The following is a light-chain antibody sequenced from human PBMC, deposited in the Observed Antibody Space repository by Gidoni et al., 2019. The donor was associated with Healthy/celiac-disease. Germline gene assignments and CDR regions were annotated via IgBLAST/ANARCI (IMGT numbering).Light chain of an antibody. V-gene: IGLV3-1*01. CDR3: QAWDSSTVV. J-gene: IGLJ2*01. CDR2: QDS. Sequence: SYELTQPPSVSVSPGQTASITCSGDKLGDKYACWYPQKPGQSPVLVIYQDSKRPSGIPERFSGSNSGNTATRTISGTQAMDEADYYCQAWDSSTVVFGGGTKLTVL. CDR1: KLGDKY.